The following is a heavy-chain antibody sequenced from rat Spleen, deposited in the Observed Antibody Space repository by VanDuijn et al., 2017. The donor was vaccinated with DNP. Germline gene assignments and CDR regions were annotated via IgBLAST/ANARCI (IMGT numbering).Heavy chain of an antibody. V-gene: IGHV5-25*01. D-gene: IGHD1-12*03. CDR1: GFTFSDYN. J-gene: IGHJ2*01. CDR2: ISPSGGGT. Sequence: EVQLVESGGGLVQPGRSLKLSCAASGFTFSDYNMAWVRQAPKKGLEWVTSISPSGGGTYYRDSVKGRFTISRDTAKSTLYLQMDSLRSEDTATYYCATRWLPHYFDYWGQGVMVTVSS. CDR3: ATRWLPHYFDY.